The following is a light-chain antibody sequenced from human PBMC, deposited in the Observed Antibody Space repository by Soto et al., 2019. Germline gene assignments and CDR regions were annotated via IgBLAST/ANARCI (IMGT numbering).Light chain of an antibody. CDR3: SSYAGSNIFVV. CDR2: EVS. V-gene: IGLV2-8*01. Sequence: QSVLTQPPSASGSPGQSVTISCTGTSSEVGGYNYVSWYQQHPGKAPKLMIYEVSKRPSGVPDRFSGSKSGNTASLTVSGLQAEDEADYYCSSYAGSNIFVVFGGGTKLTVL. CDR1: SSEVGGYNY. J-gene: IGLJ2*01.